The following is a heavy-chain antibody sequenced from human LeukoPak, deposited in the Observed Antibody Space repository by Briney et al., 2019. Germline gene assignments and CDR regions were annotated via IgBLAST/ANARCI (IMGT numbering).Heavy chain of an antibody. Sequence: GGSLRLSCAASGFIFNNYWMSWVRQAPGKGLQWVAHINQDGSEKYYVDSVKGRFTISRDNAKNSVYLQMNSLRADDTAVYYCATSTAYAFDIWGQGTMVTVSS. CDR2: INQDGSEK. CDR1: GFIFNNYW. D-gene: IGHD5/OR15-5a*01. V-gene: IGHV3-7*05. J-gene: IGHJ3*02. CDR3: ATSTAYAFDI.